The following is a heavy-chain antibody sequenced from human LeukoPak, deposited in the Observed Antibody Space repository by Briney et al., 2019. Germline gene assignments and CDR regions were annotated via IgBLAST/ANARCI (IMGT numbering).Heavy chain of an antibody. J-gene: IGHJ3*02. V-gene: IGHV3-21*01. CDR1: GFTFSSYS. D-gene: IGHD2/OR15-2a*01. Sequence: PGGSLRLSCAASGFTFSSYSMNWVRQAPGKGLEWVSSISSSSYIYYADSVKGRFTISRDNAKNSLYLRMNSLRAEDTAVYYCARAFLGAFDIWGQGTMVTVSS. CDR2: ISSSSYI. CDR3: ARAFLGAFDI.